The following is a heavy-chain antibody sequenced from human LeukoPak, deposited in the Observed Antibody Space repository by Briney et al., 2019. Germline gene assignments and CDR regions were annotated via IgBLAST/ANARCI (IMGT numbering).Heavy chain of an antibody. J-gene: IGHJ4*02. D-gene: IGHD4-17*01. CDR1: GVSISSYY. Sequence: PSETLSLTCSVSGVSISSYYWTWIRQPPGKGLEWIGYIYYSGSTNYNPSLKSRVTISVDTPKNQFSLKLTSVTAADTAVYYCASLDTTVTLFDYWGQGTLVSVSS. CDR3: ASLDTTVTLFDY. V-gene: IGHV4-59*08. CDR2: IYYSGST.